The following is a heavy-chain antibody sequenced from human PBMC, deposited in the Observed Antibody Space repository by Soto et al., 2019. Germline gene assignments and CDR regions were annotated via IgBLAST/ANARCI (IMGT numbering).Heavy chain of an antibody. J-gene: IGHJ6*02. CDR2: ISGSGDRT. D-gene: IGHD1-26*01. CDR1: GFTFSSYA. CDR3: ASGRGRYFYYGMDV. V-gene: IGHV3-23*01. Sequence: EVQLLESGGGLVQPGGSLRLSCAASGFTFSSYAITWVRQAPGKGLEWVSVISGSGDRTYYADSVKGRFTISRDNSKNTLYLQMNSLRAADTAVYYCASGRGRYFYYGMDVWGQGTTVTVSS.